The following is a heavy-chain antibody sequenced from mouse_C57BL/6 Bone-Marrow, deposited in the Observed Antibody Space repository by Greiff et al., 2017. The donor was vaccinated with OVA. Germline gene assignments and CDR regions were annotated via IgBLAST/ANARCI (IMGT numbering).Heavy chain of an antibody. CDR3: TRGYSNYYAMDY. CDR1: GYTITDYE. CDR2: IDPETGGT. Sequence: VKLMESGAELVRPGASVTLSCKASGYTITDYEMHWVKQTPVHGLEWIGAIDPETGGTAYNQKFKGKAILTVDKSSSTAYMELRSLTSEDSAVYYCTRGYSNYYAMDYWGQGTSVTVSS. D-gene: IGHD2-5*01. V-gene: IGHV1-15*01. J-gene: IGHJ4*01.